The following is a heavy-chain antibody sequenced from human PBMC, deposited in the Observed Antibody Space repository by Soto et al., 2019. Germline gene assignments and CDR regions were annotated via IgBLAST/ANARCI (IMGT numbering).Heavy chain of an antibody. CDR1: GFSFSGYW. CDR3: ARAGASDRVIDNSGLDV. CDR2: INQDVGDK. Sequence: EVQLVESGGGLVQPGGSLRLSCAASGFSFSGYWMTWVRLAPGKGLEWVASINQDVGDKNYVDSVEDRFTIPRVNAKGSLVLQMTSLTAEETAVHYCARAGASDRVIDNSGLDVWGEGATVSVSS. D-gene: IGHD2-21*01. J-gene: IGHJ6*04. V-gene: IGHV3-7*04.